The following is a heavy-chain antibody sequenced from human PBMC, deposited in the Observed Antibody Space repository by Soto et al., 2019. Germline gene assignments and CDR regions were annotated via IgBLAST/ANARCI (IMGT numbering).Heavy chain of an antibody. J-gene: IGHJ4*02. CDR3: AREMAMTTVTSPAY. CDR1: GYTFTGYY. D-gene: IGHD4-17*01. Sequence: GASVKVSCKAPGYTFTGYYIHWVRQAPGQGLEWMGWVSPKSGGTNYVEKFQGRVTMTRDTTISTAYMEMRGLRSDDTAVYYCAREMAMTTVTSPAYWGQGTLVTVSS. CDR2: VSPKSGGT. V-gene: IGHV1-2*02.